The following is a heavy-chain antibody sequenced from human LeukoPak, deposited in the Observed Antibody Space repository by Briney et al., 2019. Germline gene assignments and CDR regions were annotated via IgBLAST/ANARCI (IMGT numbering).Heavy chain of an antibody. CDR1: GGSISSYY. V-gene: IGHV4-59*01. Sequence: SETLSLTCTVSGGSISSYYWSWIRQPPGKGLEWIGYIYYSGSTICNPSLESRVTISVDTSKNHFSLKLSSVTAADTAVYYCARGETERYYYYYMDVWGKGTTVTVSS. CDR2: IYYSGST. D-gene: IGHD1-26*01. CDR3: ARGETERYYYYYMDV. J-gene: IGHJ6*03.